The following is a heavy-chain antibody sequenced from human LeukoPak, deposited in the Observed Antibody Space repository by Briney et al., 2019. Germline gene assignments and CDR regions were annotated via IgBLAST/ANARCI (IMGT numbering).Heavy chain of an antibody. CDR1: GFTFSSYA. D-gene: IGHD4-11*01. V-gene: IGHV3-23*01. CDR3: AKHAIIVYGNYRLNWFDP. CDR2: ISGSGGST. J-gene: IGHJ5*02. Sequence: PGGSLRLSCAASGFTFSSYAMSWVRQAPGKGLEWVSAISGSGGSTYYADSVKGRFTISRDNSKNTLYLQMNSLRAEDTAVYYCAKHAIIVYGNYRLNWFDPWGQGTLVTVSS.